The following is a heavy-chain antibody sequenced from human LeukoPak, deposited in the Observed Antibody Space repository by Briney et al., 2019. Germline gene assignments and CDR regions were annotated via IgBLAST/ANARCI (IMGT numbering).Heavy chain of an antibody. J-gene: IGHJ4*02. V-gene: IGHV3-30*02. CDR1: GFTFRSYG. CDR3: AKDSTATMARGVLDY. D-gene: IGHD3-10*01. Sequence: QPGGSLRLSCAASGFTFRSYGMHWVRQAPGKVLEWVAFIRYDESNKYYADSVRGRFTVYRNNSNNTMYLQMSSLRIEDSAVYYCAKDSTATMARGVLDYWGQGTLVTVSS. CDR2: IRYDESNK.